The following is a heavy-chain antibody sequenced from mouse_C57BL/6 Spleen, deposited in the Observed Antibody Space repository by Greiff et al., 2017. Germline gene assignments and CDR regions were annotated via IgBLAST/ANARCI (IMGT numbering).Heavy chain of an antibody. Sequence: EVQLQQSGPELVKPGASVKISCKASGYSFTGYYMNWVKQSPEKSLEWIGEINPSTGGTTYNQKFKAKATLTVDKSSSTAYMQLKSLTSEDSAVYYCARPSSPYYGSSYGTWYFDVWGTGTTVTVAS. V-gene: IGHV1-42*01. J-gene: IGHJ1*03. CDR3: ARPSSPYYGSSYGTWYFDV. CDR2: INPSTGGT. D-gene: IGHD1-1*01. CDR1: GYSFTGYY.